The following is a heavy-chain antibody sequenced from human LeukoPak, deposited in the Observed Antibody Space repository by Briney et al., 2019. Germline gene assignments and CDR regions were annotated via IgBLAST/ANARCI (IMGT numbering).Heavy chain of an antibody. D-gene: IGHD1-7*01. J-gene: IGHJ5*02. CDR3: TTDVYWNSP. CDR1: GFTFSGSA. V-gene: IGHV3-73*01. Sequence: GGSLRLSCAASGFTFSGSAMHWVRQASGKGLEWVGRIRSKANSYATAYAASVKGRFTISRDDSKNTAYLQMNSLKTEDTAVYYCTTDVYWNSPWGQGTLVTVSS. CDR2: IRSKANSYAT.